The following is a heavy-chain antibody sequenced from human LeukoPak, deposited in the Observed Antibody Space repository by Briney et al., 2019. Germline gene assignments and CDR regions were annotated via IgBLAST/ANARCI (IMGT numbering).Heavy chain of an antibody. Sequence: GGSLRLSCAASGFTFSNYWMSWVRQAPGKGLEWVANIKQDGSEKYYVDSVKGRFTISRDNAKNSLYLQMNSLRAEDTAVYYCARDMGPLLWFGEPFFDYWGQGALVTVSS. CDR1: GFTFSNYW. V-gene: IGHV3-7*01. CDR2: IKQDGSEK. CDR3: ARDMGPLLWFGEPFFDY. D-gene: IGHD3-10*01. J-gene: IGHJ4*02.